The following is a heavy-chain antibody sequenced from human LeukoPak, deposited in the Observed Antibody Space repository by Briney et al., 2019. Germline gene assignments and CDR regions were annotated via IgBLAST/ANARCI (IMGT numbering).Heavy chain of an antibody. J-gene: IGHJ5*01. CDR1: GFAFSVYA. V-gene: IGHV3-23*01. Sequence: PGGSLRLSCAASGFAFSVYAMSWLRQPPAKGLEWVSTINANSGTKSYAASVRGRFIISRDNARDTLYLQLNTLRADDTATYYCAKPISGGLAVTADWFHPWGQGTLVVVSS. D-gene: IGHD6-19*01. CDR3: AKPISGGLAVTADWFHP. CDR2: INANSGTK.